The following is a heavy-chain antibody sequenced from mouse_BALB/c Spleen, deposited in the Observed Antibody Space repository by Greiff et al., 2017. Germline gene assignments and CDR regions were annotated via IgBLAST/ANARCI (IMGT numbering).Heavy chain of an antibody. CDR3: ARHADYDEAWFAY. Sequence: EVKLMESGGGLVKPGGSLKLSCAASGFTFSSYAMSWVRQTPEKRLEWVATISSGGSYTYYPDSVKGRFTISRDNAKNTLYLQMSSLRSEDTAMYYCARHADYDEAWFAYWGQGTLVTVSA. V-gene: IGHV5-9-3*01. J-gene: IGHJ3*01. D-gene: IGHD2-4*01. CDR1: GFTFSSYA. CDR2: ISSGGSYT.